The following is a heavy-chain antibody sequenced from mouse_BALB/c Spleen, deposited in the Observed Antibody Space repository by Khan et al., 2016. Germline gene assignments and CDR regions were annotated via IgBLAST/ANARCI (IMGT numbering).Heavy chain of an antibody. V-gene: IGHV1S41*01. CDR3: AREGTVPLMDY. Sequence: DLVKPGASVKLSCKASGYTFTSYWINWIKQRPGQGLEWIGRIAPGSGSTYYNDMFKGKAILTVDTSSSTAYIQLSSLSSEDSAVYFCAREGTVPLMDYWGQGTSVTVSS. D-gene: IGHD1-1*01. CDR1: GYTFTSYW. CDR2: IAPGSGST. J-gene: IGHJ4*01.